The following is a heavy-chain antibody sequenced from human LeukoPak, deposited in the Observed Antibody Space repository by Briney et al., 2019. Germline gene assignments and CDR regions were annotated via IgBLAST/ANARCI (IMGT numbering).Heavy chain of an antibody. Sequence: SVKVSCKASGGTFSSYAISWVRQAPGQGLEWMGGIIPIFGTANYAQKFQGRVTITADESTSTAYMELSSLRSEDTAVYYCARDTQQLVQGGAFDIWGQGTMVTVSS. D-gene: IGHD6-13*01. J-gene: IGHJ3*02. CDR3: ARDTQQLVQGGAFDI. CDR2: IIPIFGTA. CDR1: GGTFSSYA. V-gene: IGHV1-69*13.